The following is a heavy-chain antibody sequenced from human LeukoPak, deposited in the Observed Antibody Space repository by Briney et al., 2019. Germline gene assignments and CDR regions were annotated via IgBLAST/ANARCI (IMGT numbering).Heavy chain of an antibody. CDR3: ARERVFNEYYDSSGLWAY. J-gene: IGHJ4*02. CDR1: GGSISSGGYY. V-gene: IGHV4-31*03. CDR2: IYYSGST. D-gene: IGHD3-22*01. Sequence: SQTLSLTCTVPGGSISSGGYYWSWIRQHPGKGLEWIGYIYYSGSTFYNPSLKSRITISVDTSKNQFSLKLNSVTAADTAVYYCARERVFNEYYDSSGLWAYWGQGTLVTVSS.